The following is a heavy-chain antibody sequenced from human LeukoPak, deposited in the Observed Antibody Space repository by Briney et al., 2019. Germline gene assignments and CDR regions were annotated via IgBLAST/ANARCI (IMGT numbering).Heavy chain of an antibody. CDR1: GGSISNYY. J-gene: IGHJ4*02. Sequence: PSETLSLTCTVSGGSISNYYWSWIRQPPGKGLEWIAFIYYSGSPTYNPSLKSRVTISVDTSKNQFSLKLSSVTAADTAVYYCARRMYGSSLDYWGQGTLVTVSS. CDR2: IYYSGSP. CDR3: ARRMYGSSLDY. V-gene: IGHV4-59*08. D-gene: IGHD6-6*01.